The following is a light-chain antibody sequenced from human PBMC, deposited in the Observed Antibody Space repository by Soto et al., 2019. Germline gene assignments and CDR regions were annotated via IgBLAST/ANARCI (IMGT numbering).Light chain of an antibody. CDR3: QAYDSSLSGYV. Sequence: QSVLTQPPSVSGAPGQRVTISCTGSTSNLGAGYDVQWYQQLPGTAPKLLIYGNNNRPSGVPDRFSGSKSGTSASLAIAGRQAEDEADYSCQAYDSSLSGYVFGTGTKLTVL. CDR2: GNN. J-gene: IGLJ1*01. CDR1: TSNLGAGYD. V-gene: IGLV1-40*01.